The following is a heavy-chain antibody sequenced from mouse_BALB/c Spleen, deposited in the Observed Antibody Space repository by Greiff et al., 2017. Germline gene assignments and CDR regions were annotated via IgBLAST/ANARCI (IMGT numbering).Heavy chain of an antibody. J-gene: IGHJ4*01. Sequence: QVQLQQSGAELVKPGASVKLSCKASGYTFTSYYMYWVKQRPGQGLEWIGEINPSNGGTNFNEKFKSKATLTVDKSSSTAYMQHSSLTSEDSAVYSGTRSWECDYNYAMDYWGQGTSVTVSS. CDR1: GYTFTSYY. D-gene: IGHD2-13*01. V-gene: IGHV1S81*02. CDR3: TRSWECDYNYAMDY. CDR2: INPSNGGT.